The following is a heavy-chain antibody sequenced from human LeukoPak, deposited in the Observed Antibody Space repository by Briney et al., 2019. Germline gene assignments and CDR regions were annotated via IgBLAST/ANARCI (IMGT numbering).Heavy chain of an antibody. J-gene: IGHJ6*02. D-gene: IGHD3-3*01. Sequence: GASVKVSCKASGYTFTGYYMHWVRQAPGQGLEWMGWINPNSGGTNYAQKFQGRVTMTRDTSISTAYMELSRLRSDDMAVYYCARAYDFWSGYYPWGYYYYGMDVWGQGTTVIVSS. CDR2: INPNSGGT. CDR1: GYTFTGYY. CDR3: ARAYDFWSGYYPWGYYYYGMDV. V-gene: IGHV1-2*02.